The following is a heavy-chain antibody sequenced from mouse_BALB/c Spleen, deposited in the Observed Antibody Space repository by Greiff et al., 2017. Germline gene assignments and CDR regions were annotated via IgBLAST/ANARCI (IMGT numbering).Heavy chain of an antibody. CDR3: ARVEETTAAWFAY. Sequence: VQLQQSGAELARPGASVKMSCKASGYTFTSYTMHWVKQRPGQGLEWIGYINPSSGYTNYNEKFKGKATLTADTSSSTAYMQLSSLTSEDSAVYFCARVEETTAAWFAYWGQGTLVTVSA. J-gene: IGHJ3*01. CDR2: INPSSGYT. CDR1: GYTFTSYT. V-gene: IGHV1-4*01. D-gene: IGHD1-2*01.